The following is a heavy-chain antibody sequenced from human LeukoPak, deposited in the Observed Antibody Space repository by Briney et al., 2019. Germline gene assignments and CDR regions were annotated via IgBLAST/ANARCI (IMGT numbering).Heavy chain of an antibody. D-gene: IGHD3-10*01. J-gene: IGHJ5*02. CDR3: ARENLWFGTFPDWFDP. V-gene: IGHV1-2*02. CDR2: INPNTSDT. Sequence: ASVKVSCKASGYTFTDYYTHWVRQAPGQGLEWMGSINPNTSDTYYGQKFQGRVTMTRDTSISTAYMELNRLRSDDTAVYYCARENLWFGTFPDWFDPWGQGTLVTVSS. CDR1: GYTFTDYY.